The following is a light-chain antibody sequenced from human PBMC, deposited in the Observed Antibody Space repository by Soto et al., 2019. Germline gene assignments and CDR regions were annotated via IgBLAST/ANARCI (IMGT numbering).Light chain of an antibody. J-gene: IGLJ2*01. CDR1: SSDVGSYNL. CDR3: CSYAGTSTLV. V-gene: IGLV2-23*02. Sequence: QSVLTQPASVSGSPGQSITISCTGTSSDVGSYNLVSWYHQHPGKAPKLMIYEVSERPSGVSYRFSGSKSGNTASLTISGLQAEDEADYYCCSYAGTSTLVFGGGTKLTVL. CDR2: EVS.